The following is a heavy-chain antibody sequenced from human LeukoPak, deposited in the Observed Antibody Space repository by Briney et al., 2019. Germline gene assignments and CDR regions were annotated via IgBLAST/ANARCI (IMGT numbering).Heavy chain of an antibody. J-gene: IGHJ4*02. D-gene: IGHD3-16*02. CDR3: ARAHYDYVWGSYRPQRSYFDY. CDR1: GASISGGNYY. V-gene: IGHV4-61*02. Sequence: SETLSLTCTVSGASISGGNYYWSWIPQPAGRGLEWIGRIYTTGSTNYNPSLKSRVTISVDTSKNQFSLELSSVTAADTAVYYCARAHYDYVWGSYRPQRSYFDYWGQGTLVTVSS. CDR2: IYTTGST.